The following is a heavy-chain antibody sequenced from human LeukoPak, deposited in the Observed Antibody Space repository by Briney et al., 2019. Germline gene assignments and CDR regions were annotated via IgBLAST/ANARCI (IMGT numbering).Heavy chain of an antibody. J-gene: IGHJ4*02. CDR3: ARGSGFPDY. V-gene: IGHV3-48*03. D-gene: IGHD3-10*01. Sequence: GGSLRLSCVASGFTFSSRDWMTWVRQAPGKGLEWVSYISSSGSTIYYADSVKGRFTISRDNAKNSLYLQMNSLRAEDTAVYYCARGSGFPDYWGQGTLVTVSS. CDR1: GFTFSSRDW. CDR2: ISSSGSTI.